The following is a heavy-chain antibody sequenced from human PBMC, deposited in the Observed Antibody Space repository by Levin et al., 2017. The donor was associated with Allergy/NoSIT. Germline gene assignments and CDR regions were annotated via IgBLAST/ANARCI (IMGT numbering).Heavy chain of an antibody. V-gene: IGHV3-21*01. CDR3: ARSRSYYDSSGLDY. Sequence: GGSLRLSCAASGFTFSSYSMNWVRQAPGKGLEWVSSISSSSSYIYYADSVKGRFTISRDNAKNSLYLQMNSLRAEDTAVYYCARSRSYYDSSGLDYWGQGTLVTVSS. CDR2: ISSSSSYI. CDR1: GFTFSSYS. D-gene: IGHD3-22*01. J-gene: IGHJ4*02.